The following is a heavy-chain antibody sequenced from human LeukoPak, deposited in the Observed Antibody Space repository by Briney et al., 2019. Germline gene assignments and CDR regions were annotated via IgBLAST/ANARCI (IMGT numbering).Heavy chain of an antibody. CDR2: ISAYNGNT. V-gene: IGHV1-18*01. Sequence: ASVKVSCKASGYTFTSYGISWVRQAPGQGLEWMGWISAYNGNTNYAQKFQGRVTMTEDTSTDTAYMELSSLRSEDTAVYYCAVNGEVVPAAIGSYYFDYWGQGTLVTVSS. D-gene: IGHD2-2*02. J-gene: IGHJ4*02. CDR3: AVNGEVVPAAIGSYYFDY. CDR1: GYTFTSYG.